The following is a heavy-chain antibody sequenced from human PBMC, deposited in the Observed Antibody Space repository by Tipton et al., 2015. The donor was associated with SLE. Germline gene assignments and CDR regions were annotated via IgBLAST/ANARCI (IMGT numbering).Heavy chain of an antibody. CDR2: IFYSGST. CDR3: ARVKLVRYFDWLPDAFDI. CDR1: GGSISSYY. Sequence: TLSLTCTVSGGSISSYYWSWIRQPPGKGLEWIGYIFYSGSTNYNPSLKSRVTIPVDTSKNQFSLKLSSVTAADTAVYYCARVKLVRYFDWLPDAFDIWGQGTMVTVSS. V-gene: IGHV4-59*01. D-gene: IGHD3-9*01. J-gene: IGHJ3*02.